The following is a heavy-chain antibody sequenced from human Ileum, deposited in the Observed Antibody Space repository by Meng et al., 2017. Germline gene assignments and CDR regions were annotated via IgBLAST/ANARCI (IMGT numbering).Heavy chain of an antibody. Sequence: QVTLQQSGPGLVKPSQTLSLTCAVSGGSVSSNIAAWNWIRQSPLRGLEWLGRTYYRSKWYSEYAVPVKSRISITPDTSKNQFSLQMNSVTPEDTAVYYCASGSGSLDYWGPGTLVTVSS. V-gene: IGHV6-1*01. CDR2: TYYRSKWYS. D-gene: IGHD3-3*01. CDR1: GGSVSSNIAA. CDR3: ASGSGSLDY. J-gene: IGHJ4*02.